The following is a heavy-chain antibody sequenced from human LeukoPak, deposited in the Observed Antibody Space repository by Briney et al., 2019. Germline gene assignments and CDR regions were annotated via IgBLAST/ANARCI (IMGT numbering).Heavy chain of an antibody. CDR2: INSDGSSA. Sequence: GGSLRLSCAASGFTFSDYWIHWVRQAPGKGLVWVSHINSDGSSATYADSVKGRLTISRDNAKNTVYLQMNSLRAEDTAVYYCARDPFGAAGTYFDYWGQGTLVTVSS. CDR3: ARDPFGAAGTYFDY. V-gene: IGHV3-74*01. J-gene: IGHJ4*02. D-gene: IGHD6-13*01. CDR1: GFTFSDYW.